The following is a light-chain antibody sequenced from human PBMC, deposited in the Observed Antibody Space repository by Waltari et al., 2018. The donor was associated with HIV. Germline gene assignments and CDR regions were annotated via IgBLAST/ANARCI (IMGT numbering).Light chain of an antibody. Sequence: QSVLTQPPSASGTPGQRVTISCSGSSSNIGSNTVNWYQQLPGTAPKLPIYSSNQRPSGVPDRFSASKSGTSASLAISGLQSEDEADYYCAVWGDSLNGPVFGGGTKLTVL. CDR2: SSN. V-gene: IGLV1-44*01. CDR3: AVWGDSLNGPV. J-gene: IGLJ2*01. CDR1: SSNIGSNT.